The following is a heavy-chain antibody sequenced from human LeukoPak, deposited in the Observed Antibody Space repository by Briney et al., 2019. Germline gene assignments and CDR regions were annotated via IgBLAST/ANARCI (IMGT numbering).Heavy chain of an antibody. V-gene: IGHV3-30*18. CDR2: ISYDGTNK. Sequence: GGSLRLSCAASGFTFSSYVMHWVRQAPGKGLEWVAVISYDGTNKYYADSVKGRFTISRYNSKNTLYLQMNSLRAEDTAVYYCAKVKGEVIGAFDIWGQGTMVTVSS. D-gene: IGHD3-16*01. CDR3: AKVKGEVIGAFDI. CDR1: GFTFSSYV. J-gene: IGHJ3*02.